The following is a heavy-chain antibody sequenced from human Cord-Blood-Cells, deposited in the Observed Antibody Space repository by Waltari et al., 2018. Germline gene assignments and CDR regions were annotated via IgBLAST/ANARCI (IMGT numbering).Heavy chain of an antibody. CDR1: GGSISSYY. D-gene: IGHD3-10*01. V-gene: IGHV4-59*01. Sequence: QVQLQESGPGLVKPSETLSLTCTVSGGSISSYYWSWIRQPPGKGLEWIGYIYYSGSTTYNPSLKTRVTISVDTSKNQFSLKLSAVTAADTAVYYCARDRRYYGSGSYAFDIWGQGTMVTVSS. J-gene: IGHJ3*02. CDR2: IYYSGST. CDR3: ARDRRYYGSGSYAFDI.